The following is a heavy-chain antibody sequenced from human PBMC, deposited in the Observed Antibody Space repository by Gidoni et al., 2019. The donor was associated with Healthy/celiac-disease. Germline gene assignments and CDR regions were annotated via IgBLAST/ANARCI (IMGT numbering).Heavy chain of an antibody. J-gene: IGHJ4*02. CDR1: GFTFGDYA. V-gene: IGHV3-49*03. Sequence: EGQLVESGGGWVQPGRSRRRSCTAAGFTFGDYAMSWFRQAPGKGLEWVGFIRCKAYGGTTESAASVQGRFTISRDDSKSIAYLQMNSLKTEVTAVYYCTSERQQLVWFSWSPSEGSLFDYWGQGTLVTVSS. CDR2: IRCKAYGGTT. CDR3: TSERQQLVWFSWSPSEGSLFDY. D-gene: IGHD6-13*01.